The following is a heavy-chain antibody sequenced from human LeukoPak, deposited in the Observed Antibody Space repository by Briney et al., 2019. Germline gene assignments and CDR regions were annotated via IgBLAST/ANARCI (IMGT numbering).Heavy chain of an antibody. CDR2: ISFSGSTI. V-gene: IGHV3-11*04. CDR3: TRAITYFYGSVTYDWFDS. D-gene: IGHD3-10*01. CDR1: GFTFSDYY. J-gene: IGHJ5*01. Sequence: PGGSLRLSCAASGFTFSDYYMSWIRQAPGKGLEWVSYISFSGSTIYYADSVKGRFTISRDNAKNSVYLQMNSLRDDDTAIYYCTRAITYFYGSVTYDWFDSWGQGTRVTVSS.